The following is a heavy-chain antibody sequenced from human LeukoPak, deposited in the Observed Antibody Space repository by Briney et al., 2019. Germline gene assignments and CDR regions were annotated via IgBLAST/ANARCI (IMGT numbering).Heavy chain of an antibody. D-gene: IGHD3-3*01. Sequence: ASVKVSCKASGGTFSSYAISWVRQAPGQGLEWMGGIIPIFGTANYAQKFQGRVTIATDESTSTAYMELSSLTSEDTAVYYCARGTIFGVVIEAFDIWGQGTMVTVSS. J-gene: IGHJ3*02. CDR3: ARGTIFGVVIEAFDI. CDR2: IIPIFGTA. CDR1: GGTFSSYA. V-gene: IGHV1-69*05.